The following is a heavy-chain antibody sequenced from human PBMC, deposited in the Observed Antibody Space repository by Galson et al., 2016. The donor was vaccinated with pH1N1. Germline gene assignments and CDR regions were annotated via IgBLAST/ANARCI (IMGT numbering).Heavy chain of an antibody. D-gene: IGHD3-16*01. CDR3: AHREVMITNAFDF. V-gene: IGHV2-5*02. Sequence: PALVKPTQTLTLTCTFSGFSVSSSGMGVGWIRQPPGKALEWLAVIYWDDDKRYSPSLKCRLTITKDTSKNQVVLKMTNMDPADTATYYCAHREVMITNAFDFWGQGTMVTVSS. CDR1: GFSVSSSGMG. CDR2: IYWDDDK. J-gene: IGHJ3*01.